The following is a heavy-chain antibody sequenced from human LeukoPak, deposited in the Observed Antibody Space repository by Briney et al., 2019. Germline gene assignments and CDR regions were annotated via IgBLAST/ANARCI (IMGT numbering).Heavy chain of an antibody. CDR3: ARAKGASYYYGSGRPVDWFDP. J-gene: IGHJ5*02. CDR1: GYTFTSYD. CDR2: MNPNSGNT. D-gene: IGHD3-10*01. Sequence: ASVKVSCKASGYTFTSYDINWVRQATGQGLEWMGWMNPNSGNTGYAQKFQGGVTMTRNTSISTAYMELRSLRSDDTAVYYCARAKGASYYYGSGRPVDWFDPWGQGTLVTVSS. V-gene: IGHV1-8*01.